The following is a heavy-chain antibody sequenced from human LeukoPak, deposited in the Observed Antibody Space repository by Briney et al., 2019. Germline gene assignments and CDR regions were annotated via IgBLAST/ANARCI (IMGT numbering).Heavy chain of an antibody. CDR3: AKDSYYDFWSGTNYYYYYYMDV. Sequence: GGSLRLSCAASGFTFSSYAMSWVRQAPGKGLEWVSAISGSGGSTYYADSVKGRFTISRDNSKNTLDLQMNSLRAEDTAVYYCAKDSYYDFWSGTNYYYYYYMDVWGKGTTVTVSS. V-gene: IGHV3-23*01. J-gene: IGHJ6*03. D-gene: IGHD3-3*01. CDR2: ISGSGGST. CDR1: GFTFSSYA.